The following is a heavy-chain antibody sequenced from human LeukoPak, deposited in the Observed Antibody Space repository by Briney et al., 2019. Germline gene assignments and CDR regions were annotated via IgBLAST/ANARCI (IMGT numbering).Heavy chain of an antibody. J-gene: IGHJ5*02. Sequence: SETLSLTCTVSGGSINTYYWSWIRQPPGKGLEWIGYIYYSGSTNYKSSLKSRVTISVDTSKNQFSLKLSSVTAADTAVYYCARRAPTATGNLHWFDPWGQGTLVTVSS. CDR3: ARRAPTATGNLHWFDP. CDR2: IYYSGST. CDR1: GGSINTYY. V-gene: IGHV4-59*08. D-gene: IGHD4-17*01.